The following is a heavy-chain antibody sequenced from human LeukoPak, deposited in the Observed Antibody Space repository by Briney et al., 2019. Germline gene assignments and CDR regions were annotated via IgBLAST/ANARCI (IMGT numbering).Heavy chain of an antibody. V-gene: IGHV3-21*01. CDR1: RFTFSSYS. CDR2: ISSSSSYI. D-gene: IGHD2/OR15-2a*01. CDR3: ARDRISRPRAFDI. J-gene: IGHJ3*02. Sequence: GGSLRLSCAASRFTFSSYSMNWVRQAPGKGLEWVSSISSSSSYIYYADSVKGRFTISRDNAKNSLYLQMNSLRAEDTAVYYCARDRISRPRAFDIWGQGTMVTVSS.